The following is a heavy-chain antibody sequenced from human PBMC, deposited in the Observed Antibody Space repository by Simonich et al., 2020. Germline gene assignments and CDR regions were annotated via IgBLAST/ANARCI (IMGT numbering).Heavy chain of an antibody. CDR2: IYYSGVT. D-gene: IGHD4-4*01. J-gene: IGHJ4*02. Sequence: QVQLQESGPGLVKPSQTLSLTCTVSGGSISSGGYYWSWIRQHPGKGLEWIGYIYYSGVTYYNPPLKSLVTISVETSKNQFSLKLSSGTAADTAVYYCARVERTTDGHYYFDYWGQGTLVTVSS. V-gene: IGHV4-31*01. CDR3: ARVERTTDGHYYFDY. CDR1: GGSISSGGYY.